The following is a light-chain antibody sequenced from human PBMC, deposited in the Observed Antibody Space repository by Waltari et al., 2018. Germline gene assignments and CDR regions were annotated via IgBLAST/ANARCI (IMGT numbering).Light chain of an antibody. CDR2: GAS. CDR1: QSVRSNY. V-gene: IGKV3-20*01. CDR3: QQYGSSRGLT. J-gene: IGKJ4*01. Sequence: DIVFTQSPGTLSLSPGDRATLSCRASQSVRSNYLSWYQQKPGQAPRLLIYGASSRATGIPDRFSGSGSGTDFTLTISRLEPEDFAVYYCQQYGSSRGLTFGGGTKVEIK.